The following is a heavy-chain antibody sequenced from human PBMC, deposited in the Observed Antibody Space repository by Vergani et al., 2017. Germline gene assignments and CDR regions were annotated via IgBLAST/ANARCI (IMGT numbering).Heavy chain of an antibody. V-gene: IGHV3-30*02. D-gene: IGHD6-13*01. CDR1: GFNFKDYG. Sequence: QVDLIESGGGVVQPGGSLRLSCRASGFNFKDYGMHWVRQAPGKGLEWVAFIQYDGRQDNYVDSVEGRFTISRDNSKNTVYLQMNNLRIEDTAVYYCAKEGPVTASGDYWGLGTLVTVSS. J-gene: IGHJ4*02. CDR2: IQYDGRQD. CDR3: AKEGPVTASGDY.